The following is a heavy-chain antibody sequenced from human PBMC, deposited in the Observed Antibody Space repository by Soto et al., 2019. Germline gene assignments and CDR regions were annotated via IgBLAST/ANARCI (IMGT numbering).Heavy chain of an antibody. D-gene: IGHD3-3*01. V-gene: IGHV1-3*01. CDR3: ARDPANYDFWSGYSMDV. CDR1: GYTFTSYA. J-gene: IGHJ6*04. Sequence: ASVKVSCKASGYTFTSYAMHWVRRAPGQRLEWMGWINAGNGNTKYSQKFQGRVTITRDTSASTAYMELSSLRSEDTAVYYCARDPANYDFWSGYSMDVWGKGTTVTVSS. CDR2: INAGNGNT.